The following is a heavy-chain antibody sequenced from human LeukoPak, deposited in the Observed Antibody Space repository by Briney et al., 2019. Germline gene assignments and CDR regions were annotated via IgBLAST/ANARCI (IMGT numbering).Heavy chain of an antibody. V-gene: IGHV3-7*01. CDR2: IKQDGSEK. J-gene: IGHJ3*02. Sequence: GGSLRLSCAGSGFTFSSYWMSWVRQAPGKGLEWVANIKQDGSEKYYVDSVKGRFAISRDNAKNSLFLQMNSLRVEDTAVHYCARYRAFDIWGQGTMVTVSS. CDR3: ARYRAFDI. CDR1: GFTFSSYW.